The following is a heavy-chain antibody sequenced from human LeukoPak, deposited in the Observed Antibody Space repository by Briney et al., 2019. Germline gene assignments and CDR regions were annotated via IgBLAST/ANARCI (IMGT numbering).Heavy chain of an antibody. CDR3: ARDGGYNYGPFDY. D-gene: IGHD5-18*01. J-gene: IGHJ4*02. V-gene: IGHV4-31*03. CDR2: MYHSGST. CDR1: GGSISSGDYY. Sequence: SETLSLTCTVSGGSISSGDYYWSWIRQHPGKGLEWIGSMYHSGSTYYNPSLKSRVTISVVTSKNQFSLRLGSVTAADTAVYYCARDGGYNYGPFDYWGQGTLVTVSS.